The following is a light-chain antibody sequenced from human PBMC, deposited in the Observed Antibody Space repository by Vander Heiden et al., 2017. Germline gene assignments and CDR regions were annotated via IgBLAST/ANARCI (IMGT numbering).Light chain of an antibody. J-gene: IGKJ1*01. Sequence: EIALTQSPATLSLPPGERAPPSCRASQSASSYLAWYQQKPGQAPRLLNYDASNRATGIPARFSGSGSGTDFTLTISSLEAEDFAVCYCQQRSNWPPTFGQGTKVEIK. CDR2: DAS. CDR3: QQRSNWPPT. V-gene: IGKV3-11*01. CDR1: QSASSY.